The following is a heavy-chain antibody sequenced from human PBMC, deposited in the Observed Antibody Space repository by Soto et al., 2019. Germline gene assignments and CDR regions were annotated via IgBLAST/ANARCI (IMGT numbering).Heavy chain of an antibody. CDR2: IIPIFGTV. CDR3: ARGNHRWLQLWYFDL. D-gene: IGHD5-12*01. Sequence: QVQLVQSGAEVKKPGSSVKVSRKASGGTFSNYPISWVRQAPGQGLEWMGGIIPIFGTVNYAQKFQGRVTITADESTSTAYMELSSLRSEETAVYYCARGNHRWLQLWYFDLWGRGTLVTVSS. CDR1: GGTFSNYP. V-gene: IGHV1-69*12. J-gene: IGHJ2*01.